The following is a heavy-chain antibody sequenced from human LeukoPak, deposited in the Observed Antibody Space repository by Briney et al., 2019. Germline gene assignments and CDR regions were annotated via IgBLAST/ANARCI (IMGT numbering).Heavy chain of an antibody. V-gene: IGHV4-34*01. D-gene: IGHD3-10*01. CDR3: ATYGSGSYYKYYFDY. J-gene: IGHJ4*02. CDR2: IYYSGST. Sequence: PSETLSLTCAVYGGSFSGYYWSWIRQPPGKGLEWIGSIYYSGSTYYNPSLKSRVTISVDTSKNQFSLKLSSVTAADTAVYYCATYGSGSYYKYYFDYWGQGTLVTVSS. CDR1: GGSFSGYY.